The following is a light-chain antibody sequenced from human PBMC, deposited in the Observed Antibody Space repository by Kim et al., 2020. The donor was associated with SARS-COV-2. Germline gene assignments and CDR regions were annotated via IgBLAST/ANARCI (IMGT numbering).Light chain of an antibody. CDR3: QQYKSLYT. Sequence: LSAAGGDRVTITCQASQNISRWLAWYQQKPGKAPKVLSSKASTLETGVPSRFSGSGSGTEFTLTISSLQPDDFATYYCQQYKSLYTFGQGTKLEI. CDR1: QNISRW. V-gene: IGKV1-5*03. J-gene: IGKJ2*01. CDR2: KAS.